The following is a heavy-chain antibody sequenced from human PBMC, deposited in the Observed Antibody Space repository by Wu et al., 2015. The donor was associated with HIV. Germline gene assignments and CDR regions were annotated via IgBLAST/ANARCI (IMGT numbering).Heavy chain of an antibody. J-gene: IGHJ1*01. CDR1: GYTFTSFN. D-gene: IGHD5-24*01. Sequence: VQLVQSGTVVQKAWDSVRVSCKISGYTFTSFNINWIRQVHGRGLEWMGWMDPKSGSAAFGRTFQGRVSMTRNNSISTAYLELSRVTSDDTAIYYCARVGVLLTSAQLLEYFQHWGQGTRVVVSS. CDR3: ARVGVLLTSAQLLEYFQH. V-gene: IGHV1-8*02. CDR2: MDPKSGSA.